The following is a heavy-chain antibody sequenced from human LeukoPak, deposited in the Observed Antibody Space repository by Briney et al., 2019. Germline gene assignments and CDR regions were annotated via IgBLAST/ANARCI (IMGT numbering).Heavy chain of an antibody. CDR2: ISSSSSTI. D-gene: IGHD6-13*01. V-gene: IGHV3-48*04. J-gene: IGHJ3*02. CDR1: GFTFSSYS. CDR3: AREPRYSSSWYPLDAFDI. Sequence: GGSLRLSCAASGFTFSSYSMNWVRQAPGKGLEWVSYISSSSSTIYYADSVKGRFTISRDNAKNSLYLQMNSLRAEDTAVYYCAREPRYSSSWYPLDAFDIWGQGTMVTVSS.